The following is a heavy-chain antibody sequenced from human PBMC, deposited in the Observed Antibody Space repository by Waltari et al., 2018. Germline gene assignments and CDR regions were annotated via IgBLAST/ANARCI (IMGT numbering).Heavy chain of an antibody. CDR2: IYTSGST. D-gene: IGHD6-6*01. CDR1: GGSISSGSYY. Sequence: QVQLQESGPGLVQPSQTLSLTCTVSGGSISSGSYYWSWIRQPAGKGLEWIGRIYTSGSTNYNPSLKSRVTISVDTSKNQFSLKLSSVTAADTAMYYCARSLSIAARREFDYWGQGTLVTVSS. CDR3: ARSLSIAARREFDY. V-gene: IGHV4-61*02. J-gene: IGHJ4*02.